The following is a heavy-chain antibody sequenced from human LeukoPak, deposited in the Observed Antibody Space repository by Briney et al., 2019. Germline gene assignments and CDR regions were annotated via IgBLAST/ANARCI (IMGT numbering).Heavy chain of an antibody. Sequence: SETLSLTCAVSGDSISNINWWWSWVRQPPGKGLEWIGEIHDGGSTTYHPSLKSRVTISVDKSKNQFSLTLTSVTAADTAVYFCARGAHYAWNSWGQGTLVTVSS. CDR2: IHDGGST. V-gene: IGHV4-4*02. CDR3: ARGAHYAWNS. D-gene: IGHD3-16*01. J-gene: IGHJ4*02. CDR1: GDSISNINW.